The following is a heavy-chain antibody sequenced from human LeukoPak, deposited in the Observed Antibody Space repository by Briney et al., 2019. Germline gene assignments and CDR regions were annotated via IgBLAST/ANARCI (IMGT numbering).Heavy chain of an antibody. D-gene: IGHD5-24*01. J-gene: IGHJ5*02. CDR3: ARDNSVRDEAWWFNP. Sequence: ASVKVSCKAFGYTFTSNYMHWVRQAPGQGPEWMGVISPSGGSTTYAQKFQGRVTLTRDMSTSTDYLELSSLRSEDTAVYYCARDNSVRDEAWWFNPRGQGTLVTVSS. V-gene: IGHV1-46*01. CDR1: GYTFTSNY. CDR2: ISPSGGST.